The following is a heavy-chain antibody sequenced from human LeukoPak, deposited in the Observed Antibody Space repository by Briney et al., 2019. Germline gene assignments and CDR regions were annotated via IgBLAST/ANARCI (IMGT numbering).Heavy chain of an antibody. CDR3: ARDWGGYYFDY. CDR1: GYTFTSNY. Sequence: GASVKVSCKAFGYTFTSNYMHWVRQAPGQGPEWMGVISPSGGSTTYAQKFQGRVTMTRDTSISTAYMELSRLRSDDTAVYYCARDWGGYYFDYWGQGTLVTVSS. J-gene: IGHJ4*02. CDR2: ISPSGGST. D-gene: IGHD3-16*01. V-gene: IGHV1-46*01.